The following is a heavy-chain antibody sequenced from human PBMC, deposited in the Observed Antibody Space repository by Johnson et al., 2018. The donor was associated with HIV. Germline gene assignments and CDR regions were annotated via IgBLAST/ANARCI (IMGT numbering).Heavy chain of an antibody. CDR1: GFTFSSYA. CDR2: ISYDGSNK. CDR3: ATSTASDALDI. Sequence: QVQLVESGGGVVQPGRSLRLSCAASGFTFSSYAMHWVRQAPGKGLEWVAVISYDGSNKYYVDSVKGRFTISRDNSKNTLYLQMNSLRAEDTAVYYCATSTASDALDIWGQGTMVTVSS. V-gene: IGHV3-30*04. D-gene: IGHD1-1*01. J-gene: IGHJ3*02.